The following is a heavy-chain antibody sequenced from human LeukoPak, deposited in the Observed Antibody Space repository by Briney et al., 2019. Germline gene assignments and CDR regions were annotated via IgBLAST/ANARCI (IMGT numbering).Heavy chain of an antibody. CDR2: IIPMFGTA. D-gene: IGHD3-3*01. CDR3: ARVLTYYDFWSGFNWFDP. J-gene: IGHJ5*02. CDR1: GGTFSSYA. V-gene: IGHV1-69*05. Sequence: SSVKVSCKASGGTFSSYAISWARQAPGQGLEWMGGIIPMFGTANYAQKFQGRVTMTTDTSTSTAYMELRGLRSDDTAVYYCARVLTYYDFWSGFNWFDPWGQGTLVTVSS.